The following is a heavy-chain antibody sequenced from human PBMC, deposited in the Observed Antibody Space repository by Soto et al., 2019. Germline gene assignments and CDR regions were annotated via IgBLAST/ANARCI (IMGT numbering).Heavy chain of an antibody. J-gene: IGHJ4*02. CDR3: AREGVGATMGGFDY. CDR1: GGSISSGGYY. V-gene: IGHV4-31*03. D-gene: IGHD1-26*01. Sequence: QVQLQESGPGLVKPSQTLSLTCTVSGGSISSGGYYWSWIRQHPGKGLEWIGYIYYSGSTYYNPSLQCRVTISVDTSKNQFSLKLSSVTAADTAVYYCAREGVGATMGGFDYWGQGTLVTVSS. CDR2: IYYSGST.